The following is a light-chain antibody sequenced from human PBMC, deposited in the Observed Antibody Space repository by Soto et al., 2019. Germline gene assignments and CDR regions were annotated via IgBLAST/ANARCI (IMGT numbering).Light chain of an antibody. CDR1: QSISSW. CDR3: QQAGT. CDR2: DAA. J-gene: IGKJ1*01. V-gene: IGKV1-5*01. Sequence: DIQMTQSPSTLSASVGDRVTITCRASQSISSWLAWYQQKPGKAPKLLIYDAASLESGVPSRFSGSGSGTEFTLTISSLQPDDFATYYCQQAGTFGQGTKVESK.